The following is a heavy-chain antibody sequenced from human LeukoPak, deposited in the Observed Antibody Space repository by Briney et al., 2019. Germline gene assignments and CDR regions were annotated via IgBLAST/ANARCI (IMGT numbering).Heavy chain of an antibody. D-gene: IGHD6-13*01. CDR1: GYTFTGYY. CDR2: INPNSGGT. J-gene: IGHJ5*02. CDR3: ARTRIAAAQFDP. V-gene: IGHV1-2*02. Sequence: ASVKVSCKASGYTFTGYYMHWVRQAPGQGLEWMGWINPNSGGTNYAQKFQGRVTMTRDTSISTAYMELSRLRSDDTAVYYCARTRIAAAQFDPWGQGTLVTVSS.